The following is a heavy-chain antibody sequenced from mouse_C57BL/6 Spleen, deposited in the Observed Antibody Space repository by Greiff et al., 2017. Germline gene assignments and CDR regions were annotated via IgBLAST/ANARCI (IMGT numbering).Heavy chain of an antibody. V-gene: IGHV1-18*01. D-gene: IGHD3-2*02. CDR2: INPNNGGT. Sequence: EVQLQESGPELVKPGASVKIPCKASGYTFTDYNMDWVKQSHGKSLEWIGDINPNNGGTIYNQKFKGKATLTVDKSSSTAYMELRSLTSEDTAVYYCARSRAAQAWFAYWGQGTLVTVSA. CDR1: GYTFTDYN. J-gene: IGHJ3*01. CDR3: ARSRAAQAWFAY.